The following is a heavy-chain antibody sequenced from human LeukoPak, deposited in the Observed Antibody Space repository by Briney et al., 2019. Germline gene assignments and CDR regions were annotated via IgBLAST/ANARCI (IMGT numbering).Heavy chain of an antibody. CDR2: ISSSSSYI. D-gene: IGHD2-15*01. Sequence: GGSLRLSCAASGFTFSSYSMNWVRQAPGKGLEWVSSISSSSSYIYYADSVKGRFTISRDNAKNSLYLQMNSLRAEDTAVYYCARGRPRLYYFDYWGQGTLVTVSS. J-gene: IGHJ4*02. CDR3: ARGRPRLYYFDY. CDR1: GFTFSSYS. V-gene: IGHV3-21*01.